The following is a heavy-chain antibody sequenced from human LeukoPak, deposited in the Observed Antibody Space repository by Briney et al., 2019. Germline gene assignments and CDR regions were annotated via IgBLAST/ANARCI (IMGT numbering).Heavy chain of an antibody. V-gene: IGHV5-51*01. J-gene: IGHJ4*02. Sequence: GESLKISCKCSGYSFTSDWIGWVRQMPGKGLEWMGIIYPGDSHTTYSPSFQGLVTISADKSISTAYLQWSSLKASDTAMYYCARREATGPIDYWGQGTLVTVSS. CDR2: IYPGDSHT. CDR3: ARREATGPIDY. CDR1: GYSFTSDW. D-gene: IGHD1-1*01.